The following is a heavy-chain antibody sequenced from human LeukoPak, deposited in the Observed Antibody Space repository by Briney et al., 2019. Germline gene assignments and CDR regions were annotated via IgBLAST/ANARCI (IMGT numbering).Heavy chain of an antibody. CDR3: AREQGYCSGGSCQNNWFDP. D-gene: IGHD2-15*01. CDR1: GGSISSGDYY. CDR2: IYYSGST. J-gene: IGHJ5*02. Sequence: SEPLPLTCTVSGGSISSGDYYWSWIRQPPGKGLEWPGYIYYSGSTYYNPSLKSRVTISVDTSKNQFSLKLSSVTAADTAVYYCAREQGYCSGGSCQNNWFDPWGQGTLVTVSS. V-gene: IGHV4-30-4*01.